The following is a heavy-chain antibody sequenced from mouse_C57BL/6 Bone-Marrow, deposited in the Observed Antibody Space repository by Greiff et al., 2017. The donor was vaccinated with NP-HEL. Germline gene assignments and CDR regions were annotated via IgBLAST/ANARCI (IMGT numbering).Heavy chain of an antibody. D-gene: IGHD2-12*01. CDR2: ISTGGDYT. CDR3: ARDRLVRYWCFAV. V-gene: IGHV5S21*01. CDR1: GFTFSSSA. J-gene: IGHJ1*01. Sequence: EVQLVQSGEGLVKPGGSLKLSCAASGFTFSSSAMSWVRQTPEKRLEWVAYISTGGDYTYYAGTVKGRVTITTDNARNTLYLQVSRLKSEDTAVYYCARDRLVRYWCFAVWGPGTTVTVSA.